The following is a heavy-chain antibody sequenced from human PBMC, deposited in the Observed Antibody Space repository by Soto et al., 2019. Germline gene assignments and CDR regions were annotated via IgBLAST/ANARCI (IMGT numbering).Heavy chain of an antibody. CDR2: ISAYNGNT. Sequence: QVQLVQSGAEVKKPGASVKVSCKASGYTFTSYGISWVRQAPGQGLEWMGWISAYNGNTNYAQKLQGRVTMTTDTSRSTPKRELGGLRSAATAGYYFARGSAAGTRFAPWGQGTLVTFSS. J-gene: IGHJ5*02. CDR1: GYTFTSYG. D-gene: IGHD6-13*01. V-gene: IGHV1-18*01. CDR3: ARGSAAGTRFAP.